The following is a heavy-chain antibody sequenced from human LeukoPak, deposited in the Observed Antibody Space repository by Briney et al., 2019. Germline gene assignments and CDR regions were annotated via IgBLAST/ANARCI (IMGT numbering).Heavy chain of an antibody. J-gene: IGHJ5*02. Sequence: GGSLRLSCAASGFTFSSYAMSWVRQAPGKGLEWVSSISSSSSYIYYADSVKGRFTISGDNAKNSLYLQMNSLRAEDTAVYYCARDRDRFLEWLSLDPWGQGTLVTVSS. D-gene: IGHD3-3*01. CDR1: GFTFSSYA. CDR2: ISSSSSYI. V-gene: IGHV3-21*01. CDR3: ARDRDRFLEWLSLDP.